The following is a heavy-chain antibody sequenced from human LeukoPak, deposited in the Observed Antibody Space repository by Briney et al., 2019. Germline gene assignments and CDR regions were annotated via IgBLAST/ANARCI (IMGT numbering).Heavy chain of an antibody. D-gene: IGHD6-19*01. V-gene: IGHV4-30-2*01. Sequence: SQTLSLTCAVSGGSISSGGYSWSWIRQPPGKGLEWIGYIYHSGSTYYNPSLKSRVTISVDRSKNQLSLKLNSVTAADTAIYYCAKDLIIGWGLDSWGQGALVTVSS. J-gene: IGHJ4*02. CDR2: IYHSGST. CDR3: AKDLIIGWGLDS. CDR1: GGSISSGGYS.